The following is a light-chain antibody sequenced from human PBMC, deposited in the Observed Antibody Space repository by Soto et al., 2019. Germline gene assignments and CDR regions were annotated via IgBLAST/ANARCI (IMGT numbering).Light chain of an antibody. CDR1: QSVSGN. CDR2: GTS. CDR3: QQYNNWPLIT. J-gene: IGKJ5*01. V-gene: IGKV3-15*01. Sequence: IVMPQSPGTMYVSPGEGATLSCRASQSVSGNLAWYQQKPGQAPRLLIYGTSIRATGVPARFSGGGSGTEFTLTISGLQSEDFAVYYCQQYNNWPLITFGQGTLLEIK.